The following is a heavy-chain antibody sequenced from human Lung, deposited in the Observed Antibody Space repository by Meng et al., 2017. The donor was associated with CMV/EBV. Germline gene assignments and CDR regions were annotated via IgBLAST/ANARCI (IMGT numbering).Heavy chain of an antibody. CDR3: ARGWGPILVAAIDY. CDR2: INTNTGNP. J-gene: IGHJ4*02. D-gene: IGHD2-15*01. Sequence: KASGYTFTTYAMNWVRQAPGQGLEWMGWINTNTGNPKYAQGFTGRFVFSLNTSVSTAYLQISSLKAEDTAVYYCARGWGPILVAAIDYWGQGTLVTVSS. CDR1: GYTFTTYA. V-gene: IGHV7-4-1*02.